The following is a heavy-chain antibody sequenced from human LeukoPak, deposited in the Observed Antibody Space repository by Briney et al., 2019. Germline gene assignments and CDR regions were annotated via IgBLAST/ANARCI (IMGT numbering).Heavy chain of an antibody. J-gene: IGHJ4*02. V-gene: IGHV3-21*01. CDR1: GFTFSSYS. CDR2: ISSSSYI. Sequence: PGGSLRLSCAASGFTFSSYSMNWVRQAPGKGLEWVSSISSSSYIYYADLVKGRSTIFRDNAKNTLYLQMNSLRAEDTAVYYCVRDLGGRSGHWGQGTLVTVSS. CDR3: VRDLGGRSGH. D-gene: IGHD1-26*01.